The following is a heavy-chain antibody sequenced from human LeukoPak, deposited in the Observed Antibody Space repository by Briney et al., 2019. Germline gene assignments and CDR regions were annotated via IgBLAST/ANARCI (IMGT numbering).Heavy chain of an antibody. J-gene: IGHJ4*02. Sequence: GGSLRLSCAVSGFTFKNQRMHCVRQARGRGVVWLSRINTDGRNTNYADSVKGRFTISRDNARNMFYLQMNSLRAEDTAVYYCARDVNWNQVDYWGQGSVVTVSS. CDR1: GFTFKNQR. CDR2: INTDGRNT. V-gene: IGHV3-74*01. D-gene: IGHD1-20*01. CDR3: ARDVNWNQVDY.